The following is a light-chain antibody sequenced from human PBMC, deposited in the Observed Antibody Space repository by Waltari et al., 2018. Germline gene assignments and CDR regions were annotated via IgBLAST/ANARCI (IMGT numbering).Light chain of an antibody. CDR3: QQYYSTLFT. CDR1: QSVLYSPNYKNY. Sequence: DIVMTQSPDSLAVSLGERATINCTSSQSVLYSPNYKNYLAWYQQKPGQPPKLLIYWASTREAGVPDRVSGSGSGTDFTLTISSLQAEDVAVYYCQQYYSTLFTFGPGTKVDIK. J-gene: IGKJ3*01. V-gene: IGKV4-1*01. CDR2: WAS.